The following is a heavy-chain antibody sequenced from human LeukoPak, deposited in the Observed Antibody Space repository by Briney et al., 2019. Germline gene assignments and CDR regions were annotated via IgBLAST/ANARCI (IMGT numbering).Heavy chain of an antibody. CDR2: IGSSGSAI. CDR1: GLTFSSYE. J-gene: IGHJ4*02. D-gene: IGHD3-22*01. V-gene: IGHV3-48*03. CDR3: ARVYYYDSSGYQDSYFDY. Sequence: GGSLRLSCAASGLTFSSYEMIWVRQAPGKRLEWISYIGSSGSAIYYADSVKGRFTISRENAKNSLYLQMNSLRAEDTAVYYCARVYYYDSSGYQDSYFDYWGQGALVTVSS.